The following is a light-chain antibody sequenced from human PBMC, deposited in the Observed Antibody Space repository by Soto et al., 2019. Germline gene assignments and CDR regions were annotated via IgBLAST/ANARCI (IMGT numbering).Light chain of an antibody. J-gene: IGLJ1*01. V-gene: IGLV2-11*01. CDR1: SSDVGGYDY. Sequence: QSVLTQPRSVSGSPGQSVTISCAGTSSDVGGYDYVSWYQHLPDKAPKLMIYDVSKRPSGVPDRFSGSKSGNTASLTISGLQAEDEADYYCCSYAGSYTYVFGTGTKVTVL. CDR3: CSYAGSYTYV. CDR2: DVS.